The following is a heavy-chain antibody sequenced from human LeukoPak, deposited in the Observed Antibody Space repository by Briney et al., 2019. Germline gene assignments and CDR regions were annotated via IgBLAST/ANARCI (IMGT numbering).Heavy chain of an antibody. CDR1: GYSISSGYY. D-gene: IGHD4-11*01. CDR3: ARDDYSNYGHY. CDR2: IFHSGA. V-gene: IGHV4-38-2*02. Sequence: SETLSLTCAVSGYSISSGYYWAWIRQPPGEGLEWVGSIFHSGAYYNPSLKSRVSISMDTSKKQFSLSLSSVTAADTAVYYCARDDYSNYGHYWGQGKLVTVSS. J-gene: IGHJ4*02.